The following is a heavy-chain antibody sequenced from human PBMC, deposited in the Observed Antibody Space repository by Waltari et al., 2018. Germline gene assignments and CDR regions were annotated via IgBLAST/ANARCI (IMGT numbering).Heavy chain of an antibody. CDR2: ISNSGST. CDR3: ARGSGWYYY. D-gene: IGHD6-19*01. V-gene: IGHV4-59*01. Sequence: QVQLQESGPGLVKPPETLPLTCTVYGGSISSYYWRWIRQPPGKGLEWIGYISNSGSTNYNPSLKSRVTISVDTSKNQFSLKLSSVTAADTAMYYCARGSGWYYYWGQGTLVTVSS. CDR1: GGSISSYY. J-gene: IGHJ4*02.